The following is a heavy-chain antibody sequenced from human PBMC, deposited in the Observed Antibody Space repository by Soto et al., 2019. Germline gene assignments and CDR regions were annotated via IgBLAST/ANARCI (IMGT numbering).Heavy chain of an antibody. CDR3: ATSTYEHSGIAVAGPPGY. D-gene: IGHD6-19*01. CDR2: ISAYNGNT. J-gene: IGHJ4*02. CDR1: DYTFTSYG. Sequence: GASVKVSCKASDYTFTSYGISWVRQAPGQGLEWMGWISAYNGNTNYAQKLQGRVTMTTDTSTSTAYMELRSLRSDDTAVYYCATSTYEHSGIAVAGPPGYWGQGTLVTVSS. V-gene: IGHV1-18*01.